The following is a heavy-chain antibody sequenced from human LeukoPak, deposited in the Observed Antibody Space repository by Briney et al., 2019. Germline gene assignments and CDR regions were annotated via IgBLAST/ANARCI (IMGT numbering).Heavy chain of an antibody. CDR1: GGTFSSYA. D-gene: IGHD3-10*01. J-gene: IGHJ5*02. Sequence: SVKVSCKASGGTFSSYAISWVRQAPGQGLEWMGGIISIFGTANYAQKFQGRVTITADESTSTAYMELSSLRSEDTAVYYCATAYGSGSYGYNWFDPWGQGTLVTVSS. V-gene: IGHV1-69*13. CDR2: IISIFGTA. CDR3: ATAYGSGSYGYNWFDP.